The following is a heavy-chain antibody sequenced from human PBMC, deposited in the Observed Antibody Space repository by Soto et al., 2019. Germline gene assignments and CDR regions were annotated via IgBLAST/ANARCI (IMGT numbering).Heavy chain of an antibody. J-gene: IGHJ5*02. CDR2: IYYSGST. CDR1: GGSISSSSYY. Sequence: PSETLSLTCIVSGGSISSSSYYWGWIRQPPGKGLEWIGSIYYSGSTYYNPSLKSRVTISVDTSKNQFSLKLSSVTAADTAVFYCARNRARNWFDPWGQGTLVTV. V-gene: IGHV4-39*01. D-gene: IGHD6-6*01. CDR3: ARNRARNWFDP.